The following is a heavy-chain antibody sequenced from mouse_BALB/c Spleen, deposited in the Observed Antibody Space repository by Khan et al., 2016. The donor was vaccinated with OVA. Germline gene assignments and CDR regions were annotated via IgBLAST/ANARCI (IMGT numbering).Heavy chain of an antibody. V-gene: IGHV5-6*01. Sequence: EVELVESGGDLVKPGGSLKLSCEASGFTFSSYGMSWVRQTPDKRLEWVATISNGGSYTYSPDSVKGRLTISRDNAKNTLYLQMSSLKSEDTAMYYCARHRFTSPAAWFAYGGQGTLVTVSA. CDR2: ISNGGSYT. CDR3: ARHRFTSPAAWFAY. J-gene: IGHJ3*01. CDR1: GFTFSSYG. D-gene: IGHD1-1*01.